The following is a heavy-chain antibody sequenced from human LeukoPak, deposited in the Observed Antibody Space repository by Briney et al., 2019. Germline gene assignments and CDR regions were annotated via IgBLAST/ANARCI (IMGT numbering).Heavy chain of an antibody. CDR1: GFTFSNYN. D-gene: IGHD4-17*01. CDR3: ARGATVTSPFDY. CDR2: ISRGSSSI. V-gene: IGHV3-48*02. Sequence: GGSLRLSCAASGFTFSNYNMNWVRQAPGKGLEWVSKISRGSSSIYYADSVKGRFTISGDNARNSVFLQMNSLRDEDTAVYYCARGATVTSPFDYWGQGTLVTVSS. J-gene: IGHJ4*02.